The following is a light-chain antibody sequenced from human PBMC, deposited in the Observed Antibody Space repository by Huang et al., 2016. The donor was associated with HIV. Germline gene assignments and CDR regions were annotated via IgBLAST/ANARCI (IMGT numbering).Light chain of an antibody. CDR2: GSS. J-gene: IGKJ1*01. V-gene: IGKV3-15*01. Sequence: ENLMTQSPSTLSVSPGESATLSCRASQSVFKNLAWYQQKPGQAPKLLIYGSSTRAAGIPARFSGSESGTDFTLTISSLQSEDFAVYYCQQYNTSPRTFGQGTKVEV. CDR3: QQYNTSPRT. CDR1: QSVFKN.